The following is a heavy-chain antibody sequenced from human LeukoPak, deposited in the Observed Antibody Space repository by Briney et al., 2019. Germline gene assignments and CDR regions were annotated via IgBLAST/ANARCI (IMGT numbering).Heavy chain of an antibody. V-gene: IGHV3-23*01. CDR1: GFTFSSYA. CDR3: ARGPSSQFRTDY. D-gene: IGHD2-2*01. Sequence: PGGSLRLSCAASGFTFSSYAMNWVRQAPGKGLGWVSSISGSDDSTYYADSVKGRFTISRDNAKNSLYLQMNGLRAEDTAVYYCARGPSSQFRTDYWGQGTLVTVSS. CDR2: ISGSDDST. J-gene: IGHJ4*02.